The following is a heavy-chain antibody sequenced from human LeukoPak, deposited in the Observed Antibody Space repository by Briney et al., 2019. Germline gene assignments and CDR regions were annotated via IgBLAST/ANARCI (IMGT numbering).Heavy chain of an antibody. CDR2: SSGSGGST. CDR3: AKADYYGSGSYAYYFDY. J-gene: IGHJ4*02. Sequence: PGGSLRLSCAASGFTFSSYAMSWVRQAPGKGLEWVSASSGSGGSTYYADSVKGRFTISRDNSKNTLYLQMNSLRAEDTAVYYCAKADYYGSGSYAYYFDYWGQGTLVTVSS. CDR1: GFTFSSYA. V-gene: IGHV3-23*01. D-gene: IGHD3-10*01.